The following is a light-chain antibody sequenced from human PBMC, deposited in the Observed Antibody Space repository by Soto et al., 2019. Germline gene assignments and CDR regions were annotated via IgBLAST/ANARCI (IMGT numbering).Light chain of an antibody. CDR1: TGAVTGGHY. V-gene: IGLV7-46*01. CDR2: DTT. Sequence: QAVVTQEPSLTVSPGGTVTLTWGSSTGAVTGGHYPYWFQQKPGQAPRTLIYDTTNKHSWTPARFSGSLLGGNAALTLSGAQPEDEADYYCLLLYGSTRVFGGGTQLTVL. J-gene: IGLJ2*01. CDR3: LLLYGSTRV.